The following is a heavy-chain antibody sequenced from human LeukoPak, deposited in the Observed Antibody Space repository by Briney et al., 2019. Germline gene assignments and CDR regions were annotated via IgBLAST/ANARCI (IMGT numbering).Heavy chain of an antibody. J-gene: IGHJ4*02. CDR3: ARQRWELHCFDY. D-gene: IGHD1-26*01. Sequence: SETLSLTCTVSGYSISSGYYWGWIRQPPGKGLEWIGSIYHSGSTYYNPSLKSRVTISVDTSKNQFSLKLSSVTAADTAVYYCARQRWELHCFDYWGQGTLVTVSS. V-gene: IGHV4-38-2*02. CDR2: IYHSGST. CDR1: GYSISSGYY.